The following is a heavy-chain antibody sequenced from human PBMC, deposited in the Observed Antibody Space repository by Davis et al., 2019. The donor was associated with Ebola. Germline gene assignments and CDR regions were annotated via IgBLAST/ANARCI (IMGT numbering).Heavy chain of an antibody. CDR1: GFTFSSYG. CDR2: IRYDGSNK. CDR3: AKVRKGPYCSGGSCYFDY. J-gene: IGHJ4*02. Sequence: GESLKISCAASGFTFSSYGMHWVRQAPGKGLEWVAFIRYDGSNKYYADSVKGRFTISRDNSKHTLFLQMNSLRAEDTAVYYCAKVRKGPYCSGGSCYFDYWGQGTLVTVSS. V-gene: IGHV3-30*02. D-gene: IGHD2-15*01.